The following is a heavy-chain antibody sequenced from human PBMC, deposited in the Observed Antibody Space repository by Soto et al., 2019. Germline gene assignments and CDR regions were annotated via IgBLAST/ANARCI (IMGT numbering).Heavy chain of an antibody. J-gene: IGHJ5*02. V-gene: IGHV4-39*01. CDR2: IYYSGST. D-gene: IGHD6-13*01. CDR1: GGSISRGGYY. CDR3: ARHQSHSSSYVDP. Sequence: PSETLSLTCTVSGGSISRGGYYWSWIRQPPGKGLEWIGSIYYSGSTYYNPSLKSRVTISVDTSKNQFSLKLSSVTAADTAVYYCARHQSHSSSYVDPWGQGTLVTVSS.